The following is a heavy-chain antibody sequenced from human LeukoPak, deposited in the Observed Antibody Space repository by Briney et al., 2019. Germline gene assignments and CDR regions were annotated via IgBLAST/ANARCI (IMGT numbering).Heavy chain of an antibody. CDR1: GGSISSGGYS. J-gene: IGHJ4*02. D-gene: IGHD3-22*01. CDR2: IYHSGST. Sequence: SETLSLTCAVSGGSISSGGYSWSWIRQPPGKGLEWSGYIYHSGSTYYNPSLKSRVTISVDRSKNQFSLKLSSVTAADTAVYYCARGPVDSSGYPYYFDYWGQGTLVTVSS. CDR3: ARGPVDSSGYPYYFDY. V-gene: IGHV4-30-2*01.